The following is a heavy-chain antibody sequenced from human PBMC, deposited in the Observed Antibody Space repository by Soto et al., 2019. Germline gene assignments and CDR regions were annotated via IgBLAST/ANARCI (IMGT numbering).Heavy chain of an antibody. D-gene: IGHD6-13*01. V-gene: IGHV4-31*03. CDR3: ARDSKDQLVREEGDYYYYMDV. CDR1: GGSISSGGYY. Sequence: QVQLQESGPGLVKPSQTLSLTCTVSGGSISSGGYYWSWIRQHPGKGLEWIGYIYYSGSTYYNPSLKSRVTISVETSKNQFSLKLSSVTAADTAVYYCARDSKDQLVREEGDYYYYMDVWGKGTTVAVSS. J-gene: IGHJ6*03. CDR2: IYYSGST.